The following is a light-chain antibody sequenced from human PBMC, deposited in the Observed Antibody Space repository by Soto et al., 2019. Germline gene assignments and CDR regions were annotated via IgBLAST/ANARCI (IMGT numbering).Light chain of an antibody. Sequence: VWTQSPGTVSLSPGERATLSCRASQSVSSSYLAWYKQKPGQAPRPLIYGASSRATGIPDRFSGSGSGTDFTLTISRLETEDFAVYYCQQYGSSTTTVGQGTKVDIK. CDR3: QQYGSSTTT. CDR2: GAS. J-gene: IGKJ1*01. CDR1: QSVSSSY. V-gene: IGKV3-20*01.